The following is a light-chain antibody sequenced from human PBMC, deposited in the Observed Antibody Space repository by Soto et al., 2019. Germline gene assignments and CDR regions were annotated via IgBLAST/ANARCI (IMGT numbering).Light chain of an antibody. CDR2: GAT. V-gene: IGKV1-6*01. CDR3: LQDHNYPWT. J-gene: IGKJ1*01. CDR1: QGINND. Sequence: AIQVTHSPPSLSASVGDRVTITSRASQGINNDLAWYQQKPGKAPKLLIYGATNLHTGVPSRFSGSGSGTDFTLTISSLQPEDFATYYCLQDHNYPWTFGQGTKVDIK.